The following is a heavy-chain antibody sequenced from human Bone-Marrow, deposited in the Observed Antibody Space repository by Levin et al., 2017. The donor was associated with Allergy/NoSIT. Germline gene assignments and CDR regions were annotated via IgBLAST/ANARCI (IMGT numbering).Heavy chain of an antibody. CDR2: ISYDGSNK. CDR1: GFTFSSYG. CDR3: AKEAEITFGGVIVSSYYFYALDV. D-gene: IGHD3-16*02. Sequence: SCAASGFTFSSYGMYWVRQAPGKGLEWVAVISYDGSNKYYTDSVKGRFTISRDNSKNTLYLQMNSLRAEDTAVYYCAKEAEITFGGVIVSSYYFYALDVWGQGTTVTVSS. J-gene: IGHJ6*02. V-gene: IGHV3-30*18.